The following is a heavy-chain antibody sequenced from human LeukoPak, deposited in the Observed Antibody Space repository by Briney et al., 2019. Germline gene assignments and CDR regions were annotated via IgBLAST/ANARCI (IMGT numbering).Heavy chain of an antibody. CDR2: LSYGGST. J-gene: IGHJ4*02. CDR1: GGSIRNYY. Sequence: SETLSLTCSVSGGSIRNYYWGWMRQPPGKGLEWIGYLSYGGSTYYNPSLKSRVTISADTSKNQFSLSLSSVTAADTAIYYCARGPTVPSSSWYVPDYWGQGTLVTVSS. D-gene: IGHD6-13*01. V-gene: IGHV4-59*01. CDR3: ARGPTVPSSSWYVPDY.